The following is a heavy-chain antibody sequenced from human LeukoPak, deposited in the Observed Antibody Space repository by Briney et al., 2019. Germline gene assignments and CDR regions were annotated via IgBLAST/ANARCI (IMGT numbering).Heavy chain of an antibody. J-gene: IGHJ4*02. CDR1: GFSFTYFFAGYY. V-gene: IGHV1-2*02. Sequence: ASVKVSYKTSGFSFTYFFAGYYIHWVRQAPGQGLEWLGWMNTYSGTTDYAQRFQGRVYMTSDISTTTAYLELIGLRSDDTAVYYCARYERGGLWYIDYWGQGTLVSVSS. CDR2: MNTYSGTT. CDR3: ARYERGGLWYIDY. D-gene: IGHD3/OR15-3a*01.